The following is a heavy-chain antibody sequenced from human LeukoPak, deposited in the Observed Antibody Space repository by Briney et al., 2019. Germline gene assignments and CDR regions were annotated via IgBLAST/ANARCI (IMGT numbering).Heavy chain of an antibody. D-gene: IGHD4-17*01. CDR3: AKGGATVIDY. CDR1: GFTFSNYW. J-gene: IGHJ4*02. Sequence: GGSLRLSCAASGFTFSNYWMHWVRQAPGKGLVWVSRINSDGNSTTSADSVKGRFTISRDNAKNTLYLQMNSLRAEDTAVYYCAKGGATVIDYWGQGTLVTVSS. CDR2: INSDGNST. V-gene: IGHV3-74*01.